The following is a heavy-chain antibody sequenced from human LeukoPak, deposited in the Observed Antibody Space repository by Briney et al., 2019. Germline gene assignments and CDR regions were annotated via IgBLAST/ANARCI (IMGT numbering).Heavy chain of an antibody. CDR1: GFTFSTYW. Sequence: GGSLRLSCAASGFTFSTYWMHWVRHAPGKGLVWVSRVYRDGSSVTYADSVNGRFTVSGDNAKNTLNLQMDSLGVKDTAVYYCARDQTYYDFWTGHYTAHYFDCWGQGTLVTV. CDR2: VYRDGSSV. D-gene: IGHD3-3*01. J-gene: IGHJ4*02. V-gene: IGHV3-74*03. CDR3: ARDQTYYDFWTGHYTAHYFDC.